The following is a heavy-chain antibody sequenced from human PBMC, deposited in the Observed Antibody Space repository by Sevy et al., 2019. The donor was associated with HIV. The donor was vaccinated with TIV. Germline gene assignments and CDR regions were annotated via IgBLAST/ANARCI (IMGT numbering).Heavy chain of an antibody. Sequence: GGSLRLSCAASGFTFSDYYMSWIRQAPGKCLEWVSYMSSGASYTNYAGSVKGRFTISRDNTKNSRYLQMSSVMAEDTAGYYCARDRRNYGGEYFDYWGQGTLVTVSS. V-gene: IGHV3-11*06. CDR3: ARDRRNYGGEYFDY. CDR2: MSSGASYT. CDR1: GFTFSDYY. D-gene: IGHD1-7*01. J-gene: IGHJ4*02.